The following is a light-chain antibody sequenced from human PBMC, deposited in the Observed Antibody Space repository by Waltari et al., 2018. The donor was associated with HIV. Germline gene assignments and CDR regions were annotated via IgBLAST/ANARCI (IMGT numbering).Light chain of an antibody. CDR2: EGD. Sequence: QSALTQPASVSGSPGQSITIPCTGTSSGVGSHDFVSWYQQHPGKAPKLIIYEGDKRPSGVSNRFSGSKSGNTASLVILGLQAEDEAHYYCCSYEGSGTFGDWIFGGGTMVTV. V-gene: IGLV2-23*03. CDR3: CSYEGSGTFGDWI. CDR1: SSGVGSHDF. J-gene: IGLJ2*01.